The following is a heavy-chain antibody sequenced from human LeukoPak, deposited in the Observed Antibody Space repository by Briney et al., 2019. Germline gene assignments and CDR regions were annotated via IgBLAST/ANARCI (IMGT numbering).Heavy chain of an antibody. D-gene: IGHD1-26*01. V-gene: IGHV3-23*01. CDR2: ISFSGRST. CDR3: AKDREKAVGATIFDH. CDR1: GXTFSDCA. Sequence: GGSLRLSCAVSGXTFSDCAVSWVRQAPGKGLEWVLGISFSGRSTNYADSVKGRFIISRDNSNNTLYLQMNSLRAEDTAVYYCAKDREKAVGATIFDHWGQGTLVTVSS. J-gene: IGHJ4*02.